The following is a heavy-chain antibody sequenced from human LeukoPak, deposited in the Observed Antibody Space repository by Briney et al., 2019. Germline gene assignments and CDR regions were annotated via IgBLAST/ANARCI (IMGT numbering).Heavy chain of an antibody. V-gene: IGHV3-48*03. Sequence: PGGSLRLSCAASGFTFSNFAMSWVRQPPGKGLEWVSYISSSGSTIYYADSVKGRFTISRDNAKNSLYLQMNSLRAEDTAVYYCARESNGELLGYWGQGTLVTVSS. D-gene: IGHD1-26*01. CDR1: GFTFSNFA. CDR3: ARESNGELLGY. CDR2: ISSSGSTI. J-gene: IGHJ4*02.